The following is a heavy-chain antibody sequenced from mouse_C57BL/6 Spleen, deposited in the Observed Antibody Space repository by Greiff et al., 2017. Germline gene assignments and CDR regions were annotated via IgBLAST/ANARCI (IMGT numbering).Heavy chain of an antibody. D-gene: IGHD3-2*02. J-gene: IGHJ2*01. CDR2: IYPGSGST. CDR1: GYTFTSYW. V-gene: IGHV1-55*01. CDR3: AREGTAQAGYFDY. Sequence: VQLQQPGAELVKPGASVKMSCKASGYTFTSYWITWVKQRPGQGLEWIGIIYPGSGSTNYNEKFKSKATLTVDTSSSTAYMQLSSLTSEDSAVYYCAREGTAQAGYFDYWGQGTTLTVSS.